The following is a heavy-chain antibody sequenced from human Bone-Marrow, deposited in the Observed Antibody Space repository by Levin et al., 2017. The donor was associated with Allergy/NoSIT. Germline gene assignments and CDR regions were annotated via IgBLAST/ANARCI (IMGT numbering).Heavy chain of an antibody. CDR3: ARSQQVRIIQSYRCVMDI. CDR2: IIPLFSST. CDR1: GGTFDSYA. D-gene: IGHD6-13*01. V-gene: IGHV1-69*01. J-gene: IGHJ6*02. Sequence: KISCKVSGGTFDSYAITWVRQAPGQGLEWMGGIIPLFSSTDYAQNFQGRVTITADESTSTAYMELSSLRFEDTAVYYCARSQQVRIIQSYRCVMDIWGQGTTVTVSS.